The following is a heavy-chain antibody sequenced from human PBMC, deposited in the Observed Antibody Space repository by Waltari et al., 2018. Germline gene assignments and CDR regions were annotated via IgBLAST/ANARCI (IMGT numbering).Heavy chain of an antibody. J-gene: IGHJ6*03. CDR1: GGSISTYY. D-gene: IGHD3-16*01. CDR3: AKNRFDMDV. Sequence: QVQLQESGPGLVKPSETLSLTCTISGGSISTYYWSWVRQPPGKGLEWIGDIYYTGDTNYNPSLKSRVTISLGTSTYQVSLRLSSVTAADTAVYFCAKNRFDMDVWGKGTTVIVSS. CDR2: IYYTGDT. V-gene: IGHV4-59*01.